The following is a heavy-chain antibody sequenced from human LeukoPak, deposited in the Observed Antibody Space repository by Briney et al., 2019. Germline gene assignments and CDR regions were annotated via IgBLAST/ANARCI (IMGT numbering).Heavy chain of an antibody. Sequence: GGSLRLSCAASGFTVSSNYMSWVRQAPGKGLEWVANIKQDGSEKYYVDSVKGRFTISRDNAKNSLYLQMNSLRAEDTAVYYCARVSVGWFGELLYYFDYWGQGTLVTVSS. V-gene: IGHV3-7*01. CDR3: ARVSVGWFGELLYYFDY. CDR2: IKQDGSEK. D-gene: IGHD3-10*01. CDR1: GFTVSSNY. J-gene: IGHJ4*02.